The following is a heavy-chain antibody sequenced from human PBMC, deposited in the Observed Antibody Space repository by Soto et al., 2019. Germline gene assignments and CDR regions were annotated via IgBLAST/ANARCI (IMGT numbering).Heavy chain of an antibody. D-gene: IGHD2-15*01. Sequence: EVQLVESGGGLVKPGGSLRLSCAASGFTFGTYTMNWVRQAPGKGLEWVSSIGTTSSYIYYADSVRGRFTISRDNARDSLFRKRGGLRAEDAVFYYGGRVMWGHCPTYSYSPWAVGGQGTTVTVPS. CDR1: GFTFGTYT. CDR3: GRVMWGHCPTYSYSPWAV. V-gene: IGHV3-21*01. CDR2: IGTTSSYI. J-gene: IGHJ4*02.